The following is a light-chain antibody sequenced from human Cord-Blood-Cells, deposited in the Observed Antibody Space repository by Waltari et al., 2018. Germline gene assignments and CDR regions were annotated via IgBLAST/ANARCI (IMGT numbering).Light chain of an antibody. V-gene: IGKV2-28*01. CDR2: LGS. J-gene: IGKJ4*01. Sequence: DFVMTQSPLSLPVTPGEPASISCRSSQSLLHSNGYNYLDWYPQKPGQSPQLLIYLGSNRASGVPDRFSGSGSGTDFTLKISRVEAEDVGVYYCMQALQTPLTFGGGTKVEIK. CDR1: QSLLHSNGYNY. CDR3: MQALQTPLT.